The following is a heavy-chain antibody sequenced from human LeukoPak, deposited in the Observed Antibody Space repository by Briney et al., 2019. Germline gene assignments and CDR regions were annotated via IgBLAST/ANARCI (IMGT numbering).Heavy chain of an antibody. J-gene: IGHJ5*02. Sequence: ASVKVSCKVSGYTVTEVAIHWVRQTPGEGLEWMGGFHPKDADMIYAQKFQGRVTMTRNTSISTAYMELSSLRSEDTAVYYCARAGTGYYMGPPVWFDPWGQGTLVTVSS. CDR1: GYTVTEVA. V-gene: IGHV1-24*01. CDR3: ARAGTGYYMGPPVWFDP. D-gene: IGHD3/OR15-3a*01. CDR2: FHPKDADM.